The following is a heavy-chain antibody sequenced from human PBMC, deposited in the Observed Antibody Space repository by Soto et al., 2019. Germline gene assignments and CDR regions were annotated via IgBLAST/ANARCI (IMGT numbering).Heavy chain of an antibody. CDR3: ATAQRLGYCTNGVCPAFDY. J-gene: IGHJ4*02. Sequence: GASVKGSCKVSGYTLPELSMHWVRQAPGKGLEWMGGFDPEDGETIYAQKFQGRVTMTEDTSTDTAYMELSSLRSEDTAVYYCATAQRLGYCTNGVCPAFDYWGQGTLVTVSS. V-gene: IGHV1-24*01. D-gene: IGHD2-8*01. CDR1: GYTLPELS. CDR2: FDPEDGET.